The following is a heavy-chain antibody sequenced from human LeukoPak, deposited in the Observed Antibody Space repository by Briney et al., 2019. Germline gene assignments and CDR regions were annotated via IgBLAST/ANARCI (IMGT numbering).Heavy chain of an antibody. J-gene: IGHJ4*02. Sequence: GSVRVSCKASGYTFTGYYMHWVRQAPGQGLEWMGWINPNSGGTNYAQKFQGWVTMSRDTSISTAYMELSRLRSDDTAVYYCARANRRGYSYGYYVYWGQGTLVTVSS. V-gene: IGHV1-2*04. CDR3: ARANRRGYSYGYYVY. CDR1: GYTFTGYY. CDR2: INPNSGGT. D-gene: IGHD5-18*01.